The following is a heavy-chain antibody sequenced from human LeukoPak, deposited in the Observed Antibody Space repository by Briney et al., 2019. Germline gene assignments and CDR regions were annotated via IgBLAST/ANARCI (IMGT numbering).Heavy chain of an antibody. Sequence: PGGSLRLSCAASGFTFSSYAMHWVRQAPGKGLEWVAVISYDGSNKYYADSVKGRFTISRDNSKNTLYLQMNSLSAEDTAEYYCARAPTYRPADYWGQGTLVTVSS. J-gene: IGHJ4*02. D-gene: IGHD5-12*01. CDR3: ARAPTYRPADY. V-gene: IGHV3-30*01. CDR2: ISYDGSNK. CDR1: GFTFSSYA.